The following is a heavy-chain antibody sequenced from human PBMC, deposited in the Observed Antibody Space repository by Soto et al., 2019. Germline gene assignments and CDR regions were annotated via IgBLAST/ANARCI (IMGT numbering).Heavy chain of an antibody. J-gene: IGHJ4*02. CDR3: ARATAMVTVDY. D-gene: IGHD5-18*01. CDR1: GGSISSGDYY. CDR2: IYYSGST. V-gene: IGHV4-30-4*01. Sequence: SETLSLTCTVSGGSISSGDYYWSWLRQPPGKGLEWIGYIYYSGSTYYNPSLKSRVTISVDTSKNQFSLKLSSVTAADTAVYYCARATAMVTVDYWGQGTLVTVSS.